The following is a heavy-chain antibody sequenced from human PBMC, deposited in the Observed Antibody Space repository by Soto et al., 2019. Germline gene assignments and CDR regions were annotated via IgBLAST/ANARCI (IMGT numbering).Heavy chain of an antibody. CDR2: IVVGSGNT. D-gene: IGHD3-10*01. CDR1: GFTFTNSA. Sequence: SVKVSCKASGFTFTNSAVQWVRQARGQSLEKKGWIVVGSGNTNYAQKFQERVTITRDMSTSTAYMELSSLGSEDTAVYFCAADLGFGDYYYYYGMDVWGQGTTVTVSS. V-gene: IGHV1-58*01. J-gene: IGHJ6*02. CDR3: AADLGFGDYYYYYGMDV.